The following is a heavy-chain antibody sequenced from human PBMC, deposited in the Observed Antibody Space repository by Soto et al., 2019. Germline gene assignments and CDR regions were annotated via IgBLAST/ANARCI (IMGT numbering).Heavy chain of an antibody. Sequence: QLQLQESGPGLVKPSETLSLICSVSGGYISSTSYYWGWIRHSPGTALEWIASIYYTGTTSYNPSLKCRVAISVDTSKTQVSLKVNSVTAADTAVYYCARGLRWTRSFDFWGQGTLVTVSS. CDR1: GGYISSTSYY. D-gene: IGHD1-1*01. J-gene: IGHJ4*02. CDR3: ARGLRWTRSFDF. V-gene: IGHV4-39*01. CDR2: IYYTGTT.